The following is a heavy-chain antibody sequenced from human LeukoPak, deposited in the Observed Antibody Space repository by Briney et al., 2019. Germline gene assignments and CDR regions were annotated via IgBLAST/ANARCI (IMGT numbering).Heavy chain of an antibody. CDR2: VYYSGTT. D-gene: IGHD6-19*01. Sequence: SATLSLTCTLSGGSVSSGSYYWSWIRRPPGKGLDWVGYVYYSGTTSYNPSHKSRLTISLDTSRNQFSLKLTSVAAADTAVYYCARATPSRSGLNYWGQGTLVTVSS. CDR1: GGSVSSGSYY. J-gene: IGHJ4*02. CDR3: ARATPSRSGLNY. V-gene: IGHV4-61*01.